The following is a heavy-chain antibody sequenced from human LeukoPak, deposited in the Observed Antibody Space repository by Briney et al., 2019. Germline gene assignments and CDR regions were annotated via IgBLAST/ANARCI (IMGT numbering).Heavy chain of an antibody. CDR1: GCTFTSYS. Sequence: PAETLTLTCAASGCTFTSYSMSWIRQAPGKGLEWVGGTSDRGDYTYYADSVKGRFTISRDNSKNTLYLQMNSLRAEDTAVYYCAKDLSYVVVTASGIDYWGQGTLVTVSS. CDR3: AKDLSYVVVTASGIDY. V-gene: IGHV3-23*01. J-gene: IGHJ4*02. CDR2: TSDRGDYT. D-gene: IGHD2-21*02.